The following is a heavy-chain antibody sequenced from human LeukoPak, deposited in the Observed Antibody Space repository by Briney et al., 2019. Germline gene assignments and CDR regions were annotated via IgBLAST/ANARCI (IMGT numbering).Heavy chain of an antibody. CDR2: INHSGST. J-gene: IGHJ4*02. V-gene: IGHV4-34*01. D-gene: IGHD6-13*01. CDR3: ARHPTAGRFDY. Sequence: SSETLSLTCAVYGGSFSGYYWSWIRQPPGKGLEWIGEINHSGSTNYNPSLKSRVTISVDTSKNQFSLKLSSVTAADTAVYYCARHPTAGRFDYWGQGTLVTVSS. CDR1: GGSFSGYY.